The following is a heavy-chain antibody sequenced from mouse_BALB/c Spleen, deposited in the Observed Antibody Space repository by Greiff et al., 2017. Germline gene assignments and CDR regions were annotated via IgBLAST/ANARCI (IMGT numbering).Heavy chain of an antibody. CDR3: NAWDYYGSLFDY. CDR1: GFNIKASY. V-gene: IGHV14-4*02. J-gene: IGHJ2*01. D-gene: IGHD1-1*01. CDR2: IDPENGDT. Sequence: VQLQQSGAELVRSGASVKLSCTASGFNIKASYMPWVKQRPEQGLEWIGWIDPENGDTEYAPKFQGKATMTADTSSNTAYLQLSSLTSEDTAVYYCNAWDYYGSLFDYWGQGTTLTVSS.